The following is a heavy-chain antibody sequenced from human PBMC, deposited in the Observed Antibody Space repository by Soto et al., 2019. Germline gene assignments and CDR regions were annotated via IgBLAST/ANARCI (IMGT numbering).Heavy chain of an antibody. CDR2: VYRTGST. J-gene: IGHJ5*02. D-gene: IGHD3-22*01. CDR3: ARAPGRIVVVRWFDP. Sequence: SETLSLTCAVSGGSISTSNWWSWVRQPPGKGLEWIGEVYRTGSTNYNPSLKSRVTISVDTSKNQFSLKLSSVTAADTAVYYCARAPGRIVVVRWFDPWGQGTLVTVSS. V-gene: IGHV4-4*02. CDR1: GGSISTSNW.